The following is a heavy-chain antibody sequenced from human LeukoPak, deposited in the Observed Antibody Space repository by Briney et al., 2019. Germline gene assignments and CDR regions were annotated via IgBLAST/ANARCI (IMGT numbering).Heavy chain of an antibody. CDR3: ARDRSYYNWCSFDY. V-gene: IGHV1-2*02. J-gene: IGHJ4*02. D-gene: IGHD3-10*01. CDR2: INPNSGGT. Sequence: GASVKVSCTASGYTFTGYYMHWVRQAPGQGLEWMGWINPNSGGTNYAQKFQGRVTMTRDTSISTAYMELSRLRSDDTAVYYCARDRSYYNWCSFDYWGQGTLVSVSS. CDR1: GYTFTGYY.